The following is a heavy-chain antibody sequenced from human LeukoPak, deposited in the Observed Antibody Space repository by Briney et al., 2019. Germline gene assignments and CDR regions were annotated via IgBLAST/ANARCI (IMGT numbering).Heavy chain of an antibody. CDR1: GYTLTELS. CDR2: FDPEDGET. CDR3: ARAGVAVAGLALDY. Sequence: ASVKVSCKVSGYTLTELSMHWVRQAPGKGLEWMGGFDPEDGETIYAQKFQGRVTMTEDTSTDTAYMELSRLRSEDTAVYYCARAGVAVAGLALDYWGQGTLVTVSS. V-gene: IGHV1-24*01. D-gene: IGHD6-19*01. J-gene: IGHJ4*02.